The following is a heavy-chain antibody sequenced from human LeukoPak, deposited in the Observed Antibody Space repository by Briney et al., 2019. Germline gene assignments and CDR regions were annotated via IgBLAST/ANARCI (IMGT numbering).Heavy chain of an antibody. Sequence: GESLKISCKGSGYNFTKFWLGWVRQMPGKGLEWMGIIFPGDSDTRYSPSFEGQVTISADKSLSTAYLQWTRLKISDTAMYYCAVTALDNWFDHWGQGTLVTVSS. CDR2: IFPGDSDT. J-gene: IGHJ5*02. V-gene: IGHV5-51*01. CDR3: AVTALDNWFDH. CDR1: GYNFTKFW. D-gene: IGHD2-21*02.